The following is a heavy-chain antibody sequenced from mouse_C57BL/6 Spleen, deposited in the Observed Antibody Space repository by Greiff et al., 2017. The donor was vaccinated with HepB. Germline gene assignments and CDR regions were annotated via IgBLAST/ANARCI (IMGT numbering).Heavy chain of an antibody. V-gene: IGHV1-81*01. CDR2: IYPRSGNT. CDR3: ASHDGYQIFDY. CDR1: GYTFTSYG. Sequence: QVQLKESGAELARPGASVKLSCKASGYTFTSYGISWVKQRTGQGLEWIGEIYPRSGNTYYNEKFKGKATLTADKSSSTAYMELRSLTSEDSAVYFCASHDGYQIFDYWGQGTTLTVSS. J-gene: IGHJ2*01. D-gene: IGHD2-3*01.